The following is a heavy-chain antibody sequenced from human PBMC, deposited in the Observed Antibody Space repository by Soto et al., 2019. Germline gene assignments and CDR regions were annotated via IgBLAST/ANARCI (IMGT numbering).Heavy chain of an antibody. D-gene: IGHD6-19*01. J-gene: IGHJ4*02. V-gene: IGHV4-39*01. CDR1: GGSISSSSYY. Sequence: QLQLQESGPGLVKPSETLSLTCTVSGGSISSSSYYWGWIRQPPGKGLEWMGSIYYSGSTYYNPSLKIRVTISVDTSMTHFSLKLSSVTAAYTAVYYCARHRRGWYAYYFDYWGQGTLFTVSS. CDR3: ARHRRGWYAYYFDY. CDR2: IYYSGST.